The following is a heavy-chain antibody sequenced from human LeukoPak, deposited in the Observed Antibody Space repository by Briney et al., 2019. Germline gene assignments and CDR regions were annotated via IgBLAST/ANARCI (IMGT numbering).Heavy chain of an antibody. CDR3: ARPSTYYYDSSGYFSAFDI. D-gene: IGHD3-22*01. CDR1: GFTFDDYG. J-gene: IGHJ3*02. V-gene: IGHV3-20*04. CDR2: INWNGGST. Sequence: PGGSLRLSCAASGFTFDDYGMSWVRQAPGKGLEWVSGINWNGGSTGYADSVKGRFTISRDNAKNSLYLQMNSLRAEDTALYYCARPSTYYYDSSGYFSAFDIWGQGTMVTVSS.